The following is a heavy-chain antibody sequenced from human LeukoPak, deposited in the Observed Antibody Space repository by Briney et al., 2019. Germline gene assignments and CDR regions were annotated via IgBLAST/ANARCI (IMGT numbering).Heavy chain of an antibody. Sequence: TGGSLRLSCAASGFTFSSYWVNWARQAPGKGLEWVASINHNGNVNYYVDSVKGRFTISRDNAKNSLYLQMSNLRAEDTAVYYCAKDSFAYNGVFDAFDIWGQGTMVTVSS. CDR3: AKDSFAYNGVFDAFDI. CDR2: INHNGNVN. J-gene: IGHJ3*02. CDR1: GFTFSSYW. V-gene: IGHV3-7*03. D-gene: IGHD3-10*01.